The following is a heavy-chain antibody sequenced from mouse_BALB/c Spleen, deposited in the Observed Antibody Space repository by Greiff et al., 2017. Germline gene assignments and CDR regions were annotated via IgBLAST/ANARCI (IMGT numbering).Heavy chain of an antibody. D-gene: IGHD2-2*01. J-gene: IGHJ4*01. CDR3: ARWVNSRAMDY. V-gene: IGHV1-9*01. Sequence: QVQLQQSGAELMKPGASVKISCKATGYTFSSYWIEWVKQRPGHGLEWIGEILPGSGSTNYNEKFKGKATFTADTSSNTAYMQLSSLTSEDSAVYYCARWVNSRAMDYWGQGTSVTVSS. CDR1: GYTFSSYW. CDR2: ILPGSGST.